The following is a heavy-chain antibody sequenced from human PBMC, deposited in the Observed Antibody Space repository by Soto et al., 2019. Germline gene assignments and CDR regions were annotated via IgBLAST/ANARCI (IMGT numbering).Heavy chain of an antibody. Sequence: LRLSCAASGFTVSSDYMNWVRQAPGKGLEWLSIIYSDGTTYYADSVKGRFTISRDNFKNTLYLQMNNLRAEDTAVYYCAILSNWGQGTLVTVSS. CDR1: GFTVSSDY. CDR2: IYSDGTT. D-gene: IGHD6-6*01. J-gene: IGHJ4*02. V-gene: IGHV3-53*01. CDR3: AILSN.